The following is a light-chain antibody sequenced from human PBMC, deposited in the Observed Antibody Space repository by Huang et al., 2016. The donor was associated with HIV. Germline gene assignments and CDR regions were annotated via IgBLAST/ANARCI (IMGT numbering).Light chain of an antibody. CDR1: QTITTY. Sequence: DIQMTQSPSSLSASVGDRVTITCRASQTITTYLNWYQQKPGKAPKLLIYAAYSLQSGVPSRFSGSVSGTDFTLTISSLQPEDFATYFCQQSYSTRYTFGQGTKLEIK. V-gene: IGKV1-39*01. J-gene: IGKJ2*01. CDR2: AAY. CDR3: QQSYSTRYT.